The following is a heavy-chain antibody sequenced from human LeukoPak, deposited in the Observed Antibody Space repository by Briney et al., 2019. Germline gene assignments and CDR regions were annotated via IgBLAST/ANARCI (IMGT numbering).Heavy chain of an antibody. CDR2: IYYSGST. D-gene: IGHD6-6*01. CDR3: AADDSSSAFDY. V-gene: IGHV4-59*01. J-gene: IGHJ4*02. Sequence: SETLSLTCTVSGGSISSYYWSWIRQPPGKGLEWIGYIYYSGSTNYNPSLKSRVTISVDTSKNQFSLKLSSVTAADTAVYYCAADDSSSAFDYWGEGTLVTVSS. CDR1: GGSISSYY.